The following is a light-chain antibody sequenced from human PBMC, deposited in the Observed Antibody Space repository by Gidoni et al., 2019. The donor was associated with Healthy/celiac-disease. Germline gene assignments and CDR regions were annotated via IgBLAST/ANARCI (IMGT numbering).Light chain of an antibody. J-gene: IGKJ1*01. V-gene: IGKV3-20*01. CDR2: GAS. CDR1: QSVSSSY. Sequence: ILFNPSPGTLSLSPGERANLPCRASQSVSSSYLAWYQQKPGQAPRLLIYGASSRATGIPDRFSGSGSGTDFTLTISRLEPEDFAVYYCQQYGSSPGTFGQGTKVEIK. CDR3: QQYGSSPGT.